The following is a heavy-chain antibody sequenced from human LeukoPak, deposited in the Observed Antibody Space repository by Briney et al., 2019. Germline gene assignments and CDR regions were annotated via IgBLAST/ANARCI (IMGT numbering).Heavy chain of an antibody. CDR3: ATDGCGGDCYSANSQH. J-gene: IGHJ1*01. Sequence: ASVKVSCKASGYTFSTFGIIWVRQAHGQGLEWMGWISAHYGNTNYAQKFQGRLTMTTDTSTTTAYMELRSLRSGDTAVYYCATDGCGGDCYSANSQHWGQGTLVTVSS. CDR1: GYTFSTFG. V-gene: IGHV1-18*01. CDR2: ISAHYGNT. D-gene: IGHD2-21*02.